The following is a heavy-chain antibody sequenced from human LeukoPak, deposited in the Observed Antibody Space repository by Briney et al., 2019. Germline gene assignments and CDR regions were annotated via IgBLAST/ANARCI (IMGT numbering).Heavy chain of an antibody. D-gene: IGHD6-19*01. CDR2: XXXSGST. J-gene: IGHJ4*02. CDR3: ARSPLYGSGWYGGGFDY. CDR1: GGSFSGXX. Sequence: PSETLSLTCAVYGGSFSGXXXXXIRQPPGKGLXXXXXXXXSGSTNYNPSLKSRXXISVDTSKNQLSLKLSSVTAADTAVYYCARSPLYGSGWYGGGFDYWGQGTLVTVSS. V-gene: IGHV4-34*01.